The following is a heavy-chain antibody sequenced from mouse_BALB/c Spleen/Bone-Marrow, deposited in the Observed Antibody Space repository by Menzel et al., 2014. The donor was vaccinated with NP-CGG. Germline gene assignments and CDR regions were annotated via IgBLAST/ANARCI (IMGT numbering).Heavy chain of an antibody. CDR2: INSNGGST. Sequence: EVQRVESGGGLVQPGGSLKLSCAASGFTFSSSGMSWVRQTPDKRLELVATINSNGGSTYYPDSVKGRFTISRDNAKNTLYLQRSSLKSEDSAVYYCAGDYDYDYWGQGTTLTVSS. CDR1: GFTFSSSG. CDR3: AGDYDYDY. D-gene: IGHD2-4*01. V-gene: IGHV5-6-3*01. J-gene: IGHJ2*01.